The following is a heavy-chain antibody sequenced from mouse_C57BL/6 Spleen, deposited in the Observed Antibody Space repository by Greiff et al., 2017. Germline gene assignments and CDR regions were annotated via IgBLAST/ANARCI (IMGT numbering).Heavy chain of an antibody. D-gene: IGHD2-5*01. Sequence: VQGVESGPELVKPGASVKISCKASGYAFSSSWMNWVKQRPGQGLEWIGNIYPSDSETHYNQKFKDKATLTVDKSSSTAYMQLSSLTSEDSAVYYCSYYSNYGFAYWGQGTLVTVSA. CDR3: SYYSNYGFAY. CDR2: IYPSDSET. CDR1: GYAFSSSW. J-gene: IGHJ3*01. V-gene: IGHV1-61*01.